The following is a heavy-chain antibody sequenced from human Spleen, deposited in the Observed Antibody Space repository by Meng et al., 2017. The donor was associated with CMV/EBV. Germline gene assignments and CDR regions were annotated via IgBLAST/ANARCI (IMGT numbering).Heavy chain of an antibody. CDR1: GDSISSSSYY. CDR2: INSISSTR. J-gene: IGHJ6*02. Sequence: ETLSLTCTVSGDSISSSSYYWGWVRQAPGQGLEWISFINSISSTRYYADSVKGRFTISRDNAKNSLSLQMNSLRVEDTAIYYCARHPSWVSGMDVWGQGTTVTVSS. D-gene: IGHD6-6*01. CDR3: ARHPSWVSGMDV. V-gene: IGHV3-48*04.